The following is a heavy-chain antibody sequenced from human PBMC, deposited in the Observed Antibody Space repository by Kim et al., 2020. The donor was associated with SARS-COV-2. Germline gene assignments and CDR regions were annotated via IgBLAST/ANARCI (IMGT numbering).Heavy chain of an antibody. CDR3: ARVTRITMVRGVITWFDP. V-gene: IGHV4-59*01. Sequence: LKGRVTISVETPKNQFSLKLSSVTAADTAVYYCARVTRITMVRGVITWFDPWGQGTLVTVSS. D-gene: IGHD3-10*01. J-gene: IGHJ5*02.